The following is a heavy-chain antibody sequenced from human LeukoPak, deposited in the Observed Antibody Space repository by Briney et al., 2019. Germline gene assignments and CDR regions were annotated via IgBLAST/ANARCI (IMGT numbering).Heavy chain of an antibody. D-gene: IGHD1-26*01. Sequence: PSETLSLTCTVSGVSISSYYWSWIRQPAGKGLEWIGRIYTSGSTNYNPSLKSRVTMSVDTSKNQFSLKLSSVTAADTAVYYCARDRGVRGGSYGTWFDPWGQGTLVTVSS. J-gene: IGHJ5*02. V-gene: IGHV4-4*07. CDR2: IYTSGST. CDR1: GVSISSYY. CDR3: ARDRGVRGGSYGTWFDP.